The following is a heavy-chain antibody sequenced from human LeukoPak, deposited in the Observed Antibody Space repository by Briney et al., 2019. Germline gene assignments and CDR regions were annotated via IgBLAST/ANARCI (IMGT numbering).Heavy chain of an antibody. Sequence: ASVKVSCKASGYTFTGYHMHWVRQAPGQGLEWMGWINPNSGGTNYAQKFQGRVTMTRDTSISTAYMELNRLRSDDTAVCYCASSVGYLDAFDIWGQGTMVTVSS. CDR2: INPNSGGT. CDR3: ASSVGYLDAFDI. J-gene: IGHJ3*02. D-gene: IGHD6-25*01. V-gene: IGHV1-2*02. CDR1: GYTFTGYH.